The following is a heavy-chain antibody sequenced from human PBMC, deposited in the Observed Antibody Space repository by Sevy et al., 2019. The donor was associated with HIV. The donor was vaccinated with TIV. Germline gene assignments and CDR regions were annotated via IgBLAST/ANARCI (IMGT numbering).Heavy chain of an antibody. V-gene: IGHV3-7*01. CDR3: ARELWPGDY. J-gene: IGHJ4*02. CDR2: INRDGSRK. D-gene: IGHD2-21*01. Sequence: GGSLRPSFAAPGFTFSDYYMGWVPHAPGKGREWVANINRDGSRKNYVDSVKGRFTISRDNTKNSLFLQMNRLRVDDTAVYYCARELWPGDYWGQGTLVTVSS. CDR1: GFTFSDYY.